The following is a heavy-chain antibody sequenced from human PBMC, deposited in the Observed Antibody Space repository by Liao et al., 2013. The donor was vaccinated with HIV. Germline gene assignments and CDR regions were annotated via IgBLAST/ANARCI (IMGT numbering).Heavy chain of an antibody. Sequence: QVQLQESGSGLVKPSETLSLTCTVSGDSVSNYYWSWIRQPPGKGLEWIGYIYYSENTNYNPSLKSRVTISVDTSKNQFSLKLSSVTAADTAVYYCARAPSSWFDPWGQEPWSPSPQ. V-gene: IGHV4-59*02. D-gene: IGHD1-26*01. CDR3: ARAPSSWFDP. CDR1: GDSVSNYY. CDR2: IYYSENT. J-gene: IGHJ5*02.